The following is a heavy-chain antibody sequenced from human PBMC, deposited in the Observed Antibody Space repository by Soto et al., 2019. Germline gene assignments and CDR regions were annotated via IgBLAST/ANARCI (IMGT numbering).Heavy chain of an antibody. V-gene: IGHV5-51*01. CDR3: AAYSGSFYYGMDV. CDR1: GYSFTSYW. Sequence: GESLKISCKASGYSFTSYWIGWVRQMPGKGLEWMGIIYPGDSDTRYSPPFQGQVTISADKSISTAYLQWSSLKASDTAMYYCAAYSGSFYYGMDVWGQGTTVTVSS. D-gene: IGHD1-26*01. J-gene: IGHJ6*02. CDR2: IYPGDSDT.